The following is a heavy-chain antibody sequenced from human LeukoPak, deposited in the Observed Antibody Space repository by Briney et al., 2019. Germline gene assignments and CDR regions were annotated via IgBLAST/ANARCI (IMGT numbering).Heavy chain of an antibody. V-gene: IGHV4-59*12. CDR2: IYYTGST. CDR3: ARGIAAAGIHYYYYMDV. Sequence: PGGSLRLSCAASGFTFSDYYMSWIRQAPGKGLEWIGCIYYTGSTYYNPSLKSRVTISVDTSKNQFSLKLSSVTAADTAVYYCARGIAAAGIHYYYYMDVWGKGTTVTISS. J-gene: IGHJ6*03. CDR1: GFTFSDYY. D-gene: IGHD6-13*01.